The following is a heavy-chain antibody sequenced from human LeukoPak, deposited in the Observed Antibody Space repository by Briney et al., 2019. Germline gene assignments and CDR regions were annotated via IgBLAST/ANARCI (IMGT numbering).Heavy chain of an antibody. CDR3: ARVGVLLWFGELIYYFDY. CDR1: GGSISSYY. D-gene: IGHD3-10*01. J-gene: IGHJ4*02. CDR2: IYYSGST. Sequence: PSETLSLTCTVSGGSISSYYWSWIRQPPGKGLEWIGYIYYSGSTYYNPSLKSRVTISVDTSKNQFSLKLSSVTAADTAVYYCARVGVLLWFGELIYYFDYWGQGTLVTVSS. V-gene: IGHV4-59*01.